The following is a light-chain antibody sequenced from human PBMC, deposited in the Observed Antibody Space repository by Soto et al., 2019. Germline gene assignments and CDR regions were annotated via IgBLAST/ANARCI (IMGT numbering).Light chain of an antibody. V-gene: IGKV3-15*01. CDR3: HQRKSWPRT. CDR1: QSVGSN. CDR2: DES. Sequence: VMTQSPLTLSASPGDSAIFSCRASQSVGSNIAWYQQKTGQSPRLLVYDESTRATAIPDRFSASGSGTDLNLTISRLEPEDFAVYYCHQRKSWPRTFGQGTKVDIK. J-gene: IGKJ1*01.